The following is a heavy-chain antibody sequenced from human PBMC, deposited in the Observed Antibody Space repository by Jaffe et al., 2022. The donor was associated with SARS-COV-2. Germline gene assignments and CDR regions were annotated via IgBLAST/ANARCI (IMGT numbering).Heavy chain of an antibody. D-gene: IGHD6-13*01. V-gene: IGHV3-9*01. CDR3: AKDVSSSWWEYFDL. CDR1: GFTFDDYA. J-gene: IGHJ2*01. Sequence: EVQLVESGGGLVQPGRSLRLSCAASGFTFDDYAMHWVRQAPGKGLEWVSGISWNSGSIGYADSVKGRFTISRDNAKNSLYLQMNSLRAEDTALFYCAKDVSSSWWEYFDLWGRGTLVTVSS. CDR2: ISWNSGSI.